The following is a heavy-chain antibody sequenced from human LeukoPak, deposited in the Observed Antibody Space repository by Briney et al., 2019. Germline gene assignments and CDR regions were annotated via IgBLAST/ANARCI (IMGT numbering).Heavy chain of an antibody. D-gene: IGHD3-22*01. V-gene: IGHV3-49*04. J-gene: IGHJ4*02. Sequence: GGSLRLSCTASGFTFGDYAMSRVRQAPGKGLEWVGFIRSKAYGGTTEYAASVKGRFTISRDDSKSIAYLQMNSLKTEDTAVYYCTRAVVTTMIVVVTPLYYFDYWGQGTLVTVSS. CDR3: TRAVVTTMIVVVTPLYYFDY. CDR1: GFTFGDYA. CDR2: IRSKAYGGTT.